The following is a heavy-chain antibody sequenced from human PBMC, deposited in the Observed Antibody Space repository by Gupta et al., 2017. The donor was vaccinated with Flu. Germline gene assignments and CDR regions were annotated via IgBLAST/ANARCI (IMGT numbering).Heavy chain of an antibody. CDR3: ASVASGWYGVDFDY. D-gene: IGHD6-19*01. Sequence: QVQLVQSGAEVKKPGSSVKVSCKASGGTFSSYAISWVRQAPGQGLEWMGGIIPIFGTANYAQKVQCRVTITADESTSTAYMELRSLRSEDTAVYYFASVASGWYGVDFDYWCQGTLVTVSS. V-gene: IGHV1-69*01. CDR2: IIPIFGTA. J-gene: IGHJ4*02. CDR1: GGTFSSYA.